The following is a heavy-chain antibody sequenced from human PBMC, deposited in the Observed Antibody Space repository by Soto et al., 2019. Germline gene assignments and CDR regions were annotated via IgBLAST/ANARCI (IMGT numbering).Heavy chain of an antibody. CDR3: TRGRQGDY. J-gene: IGHJ4*02. Sequence: QVHLVQSGAEVKKPGASVKVSCKGSGYGFTTYGITWVRQAPGQGLERMAWISAHNGNTNYAQKLQGRVTVTRDTSTSTAYMQLRSLRSDGTAVYYCTRGRQGDYWGQGAVVNVSS. V-gene: IGHV1-18*01. CDR1: GYGFTTYG. CDR2: ISAHNGNT.